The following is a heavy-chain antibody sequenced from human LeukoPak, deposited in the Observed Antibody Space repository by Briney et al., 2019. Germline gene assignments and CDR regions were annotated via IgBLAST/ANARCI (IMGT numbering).Heavy chain of an antibody. CDR1: GFTFSRCA. CDR2: IKQDGSEG. CDR3: VRAIAAAASY. Sequence: GGSLRLSCSASGFTFSRCAMHWVRQAPGRGLEWVANIKQDGSEGYYVDSVKGRFTITRDNAKNSLSLQMNSLRVEDTAVYYCVRAIAAAASYWGQGTLVTVSS. J-gene: IGHJ4*02. D-gene: IGHD6-13*01. V-gene: IGHV3-7*01.